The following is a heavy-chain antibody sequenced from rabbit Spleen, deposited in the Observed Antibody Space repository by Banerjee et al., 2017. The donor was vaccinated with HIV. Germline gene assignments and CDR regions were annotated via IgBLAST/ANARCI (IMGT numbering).Heavy chain of an antibody. V-gene: IGHV1S45*01. CDR2: INTATGKG. CDR1: GFYFSDRDV. J-gene: IGHJ6*01. D-gene: IGHD1-1*01. CDR3: VRGASSSGYYSL. Sequence: EQLEESGGGLVQPEGSLTLTCKASGFYFSDRDVMCWVRQAPGKGLEWIACINTATGKGVYASWAKGRFTISSQNAQNTLYLQLNSLTVADTATYFCVRGASSSGYYSLWGQGTLVTVS.